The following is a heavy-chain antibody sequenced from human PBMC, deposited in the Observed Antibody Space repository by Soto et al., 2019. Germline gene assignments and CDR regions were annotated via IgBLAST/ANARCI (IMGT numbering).Heavy chain of an antibody. CDR2: IYYSGST. CDR1: GGSISSYY. CDR3: ARDSGDY. J-gene: IGHJ4*02. V-gene: IGHV4-59*01. D-gene: IGHD1-26*01. Sequence: SETLSLTYTVSGGSISSYYWSWIRQPPGKGLEWIGYIYYSGSTNYNPSLKSRVTISVDTSKNQFSLKLSSVTAADTAVYYCARDSGDYWGQGTLVTVSS.